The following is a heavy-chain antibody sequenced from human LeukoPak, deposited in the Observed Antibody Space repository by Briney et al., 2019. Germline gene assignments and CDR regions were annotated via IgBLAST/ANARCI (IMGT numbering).Heavy chain of an antibody. J-gene: IGHJ4*02. D-gene: IGHD3-10*01. CDR3: ARHGNYYGSGSY. V-gene: IGHV4-34*01. CDR1: GGSFSGYY. Sequence: SETLSLTCAVYGGSFSGYYWSWIRQPPGKGLEWIGEINHSGSTNYNPSLKSRVTISVDRSKNQFSLKLSSVTAADTAVYYCARHGNYYGSGSYWGQGTLVTVSS. CDR2: INHSGST.